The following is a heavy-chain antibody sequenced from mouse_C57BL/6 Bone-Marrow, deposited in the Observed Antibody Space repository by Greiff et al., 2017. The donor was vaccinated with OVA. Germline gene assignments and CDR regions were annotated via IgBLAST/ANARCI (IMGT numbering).Heavy chain of an antibody. CDR3: ARSRGLNWFAY. J-gene: IGHJ3*01. Sequence: QVQLQQPGAELVRPGTSVKLSCKASGYTFTSYWMHWVKQRPGQGLEWIGVIDPSDSYTNYNQKFKGKATLTVDTSSSTAYMQLSSLTSEDSAVYYCARSRGLNWFAYWGQGTLVTVSA. V-gene: IGHV1-59*01. D-gene: IGHD3-1*01. CDR2: IDPSDSYT. CDR1: GYTFTSYW.